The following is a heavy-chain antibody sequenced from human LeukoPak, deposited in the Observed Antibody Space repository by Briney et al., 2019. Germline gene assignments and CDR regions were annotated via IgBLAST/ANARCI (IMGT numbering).Heavy chain of an antibody. D-gene: IGHD6-6*01. J-gene: IGHJ3*02. V-gene: IGHV3-21*01. CDR3: ARGSAARDFAFDI. CDR1: GFTFSSYS. Sequence: GGSLRLSCAASGFTFSSYSMNWVRQAPGKGLEWVSSISSSSSYIYYADSVKGRFTISRDNAKNSLYLQMNSLRAEGTAVYYCARGSAARDFAFDIWGQGTMVTVSS. CDR2: ISSSSSYI.